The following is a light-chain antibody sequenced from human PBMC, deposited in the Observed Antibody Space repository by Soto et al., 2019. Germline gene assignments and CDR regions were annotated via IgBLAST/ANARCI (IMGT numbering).Light chain of an antibody. CDR3: QQRSNWPPYT. CDR2: DAS. CDR1: QSVSSY. J-gene: IGKJ2*01. Sequence: EIVLTQSPATLSLSPGERATLSCRASQSVSSYLAWYQQKPGQAPRLLIYDASNRATGIPARFSGSGSGTDFTVTISRLESEDFAVYYCQQRSNWPPYTFGQGTKLEIK. V-gene: IGKV3-11*01.